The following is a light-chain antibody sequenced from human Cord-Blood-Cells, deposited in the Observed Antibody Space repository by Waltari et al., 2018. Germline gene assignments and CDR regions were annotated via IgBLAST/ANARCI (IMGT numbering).Light chain of an antibody. Sequence: DIQMTQSPSSLSASVGDRVTITCRASQSISSYLNWYQPKPGKDTKLLIYAASSLQTGVPSMCSDSGSGTDFTLNISSLQAEDFATYYCQQIYRTPRTFGQGTKVEIK. V-gene: IGKV1-39*01. J-gene: IGKJ1*01. CDR1: QSISSY. CDR2: AAS. CDR3: QQIYRTPRT.